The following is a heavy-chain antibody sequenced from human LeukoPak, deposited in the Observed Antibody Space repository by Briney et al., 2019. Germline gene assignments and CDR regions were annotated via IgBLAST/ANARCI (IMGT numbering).Heavy chain of an antibody. CDR3: ARWGGYEYYFDY. D-gene: IGHD5-12*01. CDR1: GFTFSSYG. CDR2: ISYDGSNK. V-gene: IGHV3-30*03. Sequence: GGSLRLSCAASGFTFSSYGMHWVRQAPGKGLEWVAVISYDGSNKYYADSVKGRFTISRDNSKNTLYLQMNSLRAEDTAVYYCARWGGYEYYFDYWGQGTLVTVSS. J-gene: IGHJ4*02.